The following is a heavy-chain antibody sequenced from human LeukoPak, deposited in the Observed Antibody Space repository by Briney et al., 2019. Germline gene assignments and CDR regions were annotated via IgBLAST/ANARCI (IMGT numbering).Heavy chain of an antibody. CDR3: ARDSQAFCSGVSCLNYFDY. CDR2: INPNSGGT. CDR1: GYTFIDFY. D-gene: IGHD2-15*01. J-gene: IGHJ4*02. V-gene: IGHV1-2*02. Sequence: ASVKVSCKTSGYTFIDFYMHWVRQAPGQGLEWMGWINPNSGGTNYAQKFQGRVTLTRDTSITTAYMELSRLRSDDTAVYYCARDSQAFCSGVSCLNYFDYWGQGSLVTVSS.